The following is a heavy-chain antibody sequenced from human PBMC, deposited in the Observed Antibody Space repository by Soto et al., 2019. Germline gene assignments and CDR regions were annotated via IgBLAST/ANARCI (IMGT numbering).Heavy chain of an antibody. CDR1: GFTFSHYG. D-gene: IGHD5-18*01. CDR3: AKTRGYSYDYGMDV. V-gene: IGHV3-30*18. J-gene: IGHJ6*02. CDR2: ISYEGSKK. Sequence: QEQLVESGGGVVQPGRSLRLSCVASGFTFSHYGMHWVRQAPGKGLEWVAFISYEGSKKYYADSVKGRSTISRDNSKNTHYLQMNSLRVEDTAVYYCAKTRGYSYDYGMDVWGQGTTVIVSS.